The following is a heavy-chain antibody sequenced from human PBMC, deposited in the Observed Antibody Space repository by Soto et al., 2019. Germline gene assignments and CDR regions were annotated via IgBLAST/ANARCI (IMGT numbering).Heavy chain of an antibody. CDR1: GFTFSSYA. J-gene: IGHJ4*02. Sequence: GGSLRLSCAASGFTFSSYAMHWVRQAPGKGLEWVAVISNDGSKKYYADSVKGRFTISRDNSNNTLYLQMNSLRAEDTAVYYCAKDSQVLECFHRPDRRPAQEPPFDYWGQATLVTVSS. CDR2: ISNDGSKK. D-gene: IGHD3-3*01. V-gene: IGHV3-30*07. CDR3: AKDSQVLECFHRPDRRPAQEPPFDY.